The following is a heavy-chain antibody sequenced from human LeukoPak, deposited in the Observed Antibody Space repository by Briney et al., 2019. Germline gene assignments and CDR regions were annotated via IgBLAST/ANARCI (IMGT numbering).Heavy chain of an antibody. CDR2: ISSSSSYI. Sequence: PGGSLRLSCAASGFTFSSYTMNWVRQAPGKGLEWVSSISSSSSYIYYADSVKGRFTISRDNSKNTLYLQMNSLRAEDTAVYYCAKGITMIVVNHAFDIWGQGTMVTVSS. CDR3: AKGITMIVVNHAFDI. J-gene: IGHJ3*02. D-gene: IGHD3-22*01. V-gene: IGHV3-21*01. CDR1: GFTFSSYT.